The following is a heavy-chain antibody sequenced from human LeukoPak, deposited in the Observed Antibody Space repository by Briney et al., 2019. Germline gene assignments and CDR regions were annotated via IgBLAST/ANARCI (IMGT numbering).Heavy chain of an antibody. J-gene: IGHJ3*02. V-gene: IGHV4-59*01. CDR2: FYYSGNT. CDR1: GGSISTYY. Sequence: SETLSLTCTVSGGSISTYYWSWIRQPPGKGLEWIGYFYYSGNTNYNPSLKSRLTMSIDTSRNQFSLKLSPVTAADTAVYYCARVGQGSFDIWGQGTMVTVSS. D-gene: IGHD3-16*01. CDR3: ARVGQGSFDI.